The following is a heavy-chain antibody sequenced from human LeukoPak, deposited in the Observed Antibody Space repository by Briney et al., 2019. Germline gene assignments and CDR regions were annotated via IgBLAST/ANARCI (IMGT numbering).Heavy chain of an antibody. CDR3: ARDRSWDYYYGMDV. CDR1: GGSFSGYY. J-gene: IGHJ6*02. CDR2: INHSGST. V-gene: IGHV4-34*01. D-gene: IGHD1-26*01. Sequence: PSETLSLTCAVYGGSFSGYYWSWIRQPPGKGLEWIGEINHSGSTNYNPSLKSRVTISVDTSKNQFSLKLSSVTAADTAVYYCARDRSWDYYYGMDVWGQGTTVTVSS.